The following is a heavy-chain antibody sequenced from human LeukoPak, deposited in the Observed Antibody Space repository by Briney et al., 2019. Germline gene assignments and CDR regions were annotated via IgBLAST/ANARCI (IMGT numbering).Heavy chain of an antibody. CDR1: GFTFSSYG. D-gene: IGHD1/OR15-1a*01. J-gene: IGHJ6*02. CDR3: ARVRNRALYYYGMDV. CDR2: ISYDGSNK. V-gene: IGHV3-30*03. Sequence: GGSLRLSCAASGFTFSSYGMHWVRQAPGKGLEWVAVISYDGSNKYYADSVKGRFTISRDTSKNTLYLQMNSLRAEDTAVYYCARVRNRALYYYGMDVWGQGTTVTVSS.